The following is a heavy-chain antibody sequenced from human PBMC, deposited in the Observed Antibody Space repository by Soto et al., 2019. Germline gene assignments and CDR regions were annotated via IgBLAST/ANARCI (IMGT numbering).Heavy chain of an antibody. Sequence: ASVKVSCKCSGSTYTKNVSGGLGQPAGKGLEWMGWISTYNENKDTAPQLQGRLTMNTDTSTTTAYMELTNLKFDDTALYYCAYVGGDSTGDYSFDLWGQGTPVTVSS. CDR3: AYVGGDSTGDYSFDL. V-gene: IGHV1-18*04. J-gene: IGHJ4*01. CDR2: ISTYNENK. D-gene: IGHD5-18*01. CDR1: GSTYTKNV.